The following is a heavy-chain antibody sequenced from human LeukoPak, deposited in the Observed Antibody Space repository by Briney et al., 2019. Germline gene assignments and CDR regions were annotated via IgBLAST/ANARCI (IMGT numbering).Heavy chain of an antibody. J-gene: IGHJ4*02. CDR2: IGGSGSDT. CDR1: GFTFSDDY. V-gene: IGHV3-11*06. CDR3: VRHTRTAAF. D-gene: IGHD3-3*02. Sequence: KPGGSLRLSCAASGFTFSDDYMTWIRQVPGKGLESTAYIGGSGSDTNYADSVRGRFTISRDNARSSLFLQMNSLTAEDSAVYFCVRHTRTAAFWGQGALVTVSS.